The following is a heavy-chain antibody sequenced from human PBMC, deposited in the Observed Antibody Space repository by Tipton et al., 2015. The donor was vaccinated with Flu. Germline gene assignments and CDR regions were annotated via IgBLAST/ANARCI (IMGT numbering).Heavy chain of an antibody. CDR1: GGSISSSSYY. D-gene: IGHD3-10*01. Sequence: GLVKPSETLSLTCTVSGGSISSSSYYWGWIRQPPGKGLEWIGCMFHSGSTYYNPSLKSRVTISLDTSKNQFSLKLSSVTAADTAVYYCARVPRGPYYGMDVWGQGTTVTVSS. V-gene: IGHV4-39*07. J-gene: IGHJ6*02. CDR3: ARVPRGPYYGMDV. CDR2: MFHSGST.